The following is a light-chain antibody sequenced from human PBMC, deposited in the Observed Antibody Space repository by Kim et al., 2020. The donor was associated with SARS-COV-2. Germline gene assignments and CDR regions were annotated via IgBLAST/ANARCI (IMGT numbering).Light chain of an antibody. J-gene: IGLJ2*01. CDR3: QAWDRSNVV. Sequence: SYELTQPPSVSVSPGQTASITCSGDKLGDKYACWYQQKPGQSPALVLYQDAKRPSGIPERFSGSNSGNTATLTISGTQPMDEADYYCQAWDRSNVVFGGG. CDR2: QDA. CDR1: KLGDKY. V-gene: IGLV3-1*01.